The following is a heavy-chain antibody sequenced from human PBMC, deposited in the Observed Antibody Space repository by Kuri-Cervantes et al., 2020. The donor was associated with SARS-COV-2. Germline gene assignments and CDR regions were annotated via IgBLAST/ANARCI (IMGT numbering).Heavy chain of an antibody. D-gene: IGHD4-23*01. J-gene: IGHJ6*02. CDR2: INPSGGST. Sequence: SVKVSCKASGYTFTSYYMHWVRQAPGQGLEWMGIINPSGGSTSYAQKFQGRVTMTRDTSTSTVYMELSSLRSEDTAAYYCARDLTSVVTNYYYYGMDVWGQGTTVTVSS. CDR1: GYTFTSYY. V-gene: IGHV1-46*01. CDR3: ARDLTSVVTNYYYYGMDV.